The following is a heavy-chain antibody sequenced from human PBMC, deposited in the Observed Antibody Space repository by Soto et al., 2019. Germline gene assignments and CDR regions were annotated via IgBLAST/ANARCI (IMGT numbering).Heavy chain of an antibody. V-gene: IGHV1-69*06. CDR1: GGNFRSYA. CDR2: ILPSFGTA. Sequence: SVKVSSKASGGNFRSYAISWVRQAPGQGLEWMGGILPSFGTANYAQKFQGRVTITADTSTSTAYMELNSLRSEDTAVYYCTRGGSPPRGPIYYYHGPGFWGKGATVTACS. CDR3: TRGGSPPRGPIYYYHGPGF. J-gene: IGHJ6*04. D-gene: IGHD3-10*01.